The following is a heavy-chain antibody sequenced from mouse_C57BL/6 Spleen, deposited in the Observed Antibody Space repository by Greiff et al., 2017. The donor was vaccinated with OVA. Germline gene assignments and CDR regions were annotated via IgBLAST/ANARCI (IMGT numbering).Heavy chain of an antibody. Sequence: QVQLQQPGAELVKPGASVKLSCKASGYTFTIYWMQWVKQRPGQGLEWIGEIDPSDSYTNYNQKFKGKATLTVDTSSSTAYMQLSSLTSEDSAVYYCARRGLLYYFDYWGQGTTLTVSS. CDR2: IDPSDSYT. V-gene: IGHV1-50*01. CDR3: ARRGLLYYFDY. D-gene: IGHD3-1*01. CDR1: GYTFTIYW. J-gene: IGHJ2*01.